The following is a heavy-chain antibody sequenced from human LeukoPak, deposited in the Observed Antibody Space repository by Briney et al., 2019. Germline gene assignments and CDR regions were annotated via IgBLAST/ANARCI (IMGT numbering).Heavy chain of an antibody. D-gene: IGHD3-22*01. CDR2: IKSKTDGETI. CDR3: TKYYYDSSGSVYFDN. V-gene: IGHV3-15*07. Sequence: GGSLRLSCAASGFTFSNAWMNWVRQAPGKGLEWVGRIKSKTDGETIDYAAPVRGRFTISRDDSKNTLYLQMNSLKTEDTTVYYCTKYYYDSSGSVYFDNWGQGTLVTVSS. J-gene: IGHJ4*02. CDR1: GFTFSNAW.